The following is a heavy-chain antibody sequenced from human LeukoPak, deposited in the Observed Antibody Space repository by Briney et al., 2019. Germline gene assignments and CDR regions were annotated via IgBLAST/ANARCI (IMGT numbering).Heavy chain of an antibody. CDR1: GFTFSSYS. D-gene: IGHD2-2*01. V-gene: IGHV3-48*01. CDR2: ISSSSSTI. CDR3: ARDCSSTSCYLYYYYYYMDV. J-gene: IGHJ6*03. Sequence: GGSLRLSCAASGFTFSSYSMNWVRQAPGKGLEWVSYISSSSSTIYYADSVKGRFTISRDNAKNSLYLQMNSLRAEDTAVYYCARDCSSTSCYLYYYYYYMDVWGKGTTVTVSS.